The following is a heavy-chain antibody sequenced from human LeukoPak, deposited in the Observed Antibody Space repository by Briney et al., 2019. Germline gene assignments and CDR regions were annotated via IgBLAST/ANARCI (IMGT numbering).Heavy chain of an antibody. CDR1: GFTFSSYG. V-gene: IGHV3-30*18. Sequence: GRSLRLSCAASGFTFSSYGMHWVRQAPGKGLEWVAVISYDGSNKYYADSVKGRFTISRDNSKNTLYLQMNSLRAEDTAVYYCAKDLTVAAPYYYYYGMDVWGQGTTVTVSS. J-gene: IGHJ6*02. D-gene: IGHD6-13*01. CDR3: AKDLTVAAPYYYYYGMDV. CDR2: ISYDGSNK.